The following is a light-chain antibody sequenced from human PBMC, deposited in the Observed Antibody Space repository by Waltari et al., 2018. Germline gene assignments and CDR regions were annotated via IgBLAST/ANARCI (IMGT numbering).Light chain of an antibody. V-gene: IGLV2-14*03. J-gene: IGLJ3*02. CDR1: ISDIGTYNF. Sequence: QSALTPPASVSGSPGQSLTISSAGTISDIGTYNFFAWYQQVPGKVPKLIIFDVGKRPSGVSNRFSGSKSDNTASLTISGLLAEDEADYYCASYTTAYTWVFGGGTRLTVL. CDR3: ASYTTAYTWV. CDR2: DVG.